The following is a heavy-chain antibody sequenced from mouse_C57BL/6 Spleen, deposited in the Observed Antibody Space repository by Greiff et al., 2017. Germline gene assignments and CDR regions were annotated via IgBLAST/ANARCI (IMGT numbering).Heavy chain of an antibody. D-gene: IGHD1-1*01. Sequence: EVQGVESGGGLVKPGGSLKLSCAASGFTFSSYAMSWVRQTPEKRLEWVATISDGGSYTYYPDNVKGRFTISRDNAKNNLYLQMSHLKSEDTAMYYCAREPGGSSYGFAYWGQGTLVTVSA. CDR3: AREPGGSSYGFAY. CDR1: GFTFSSYA. V-gene: IGHV5-4*01. J-gene: IGHJ3*01. CDR2: ISDGGSYT.